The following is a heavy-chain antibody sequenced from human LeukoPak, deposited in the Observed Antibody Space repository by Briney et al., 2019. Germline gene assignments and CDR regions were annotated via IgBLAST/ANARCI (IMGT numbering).Heavy chain of an antibody. CDR3: ARGVQEGFLEWVGDY. CDR2: ISNSSSTI. J-gene: IGHJ4*02. Sequence: GGSLRLSCAASGFTFSSYSMNWVRQAPGKGLEWVSYISNSSSTIYYADSAKGRFTISRDNAENSLYLQMNSLGAEDTAVYYCARGVQEGFLEWVGDYWGQGTLVTVSS. D-gene: IGHD3-3*01. V-gene: IGHV3-48*01. CDR1: GFTFSSYS.